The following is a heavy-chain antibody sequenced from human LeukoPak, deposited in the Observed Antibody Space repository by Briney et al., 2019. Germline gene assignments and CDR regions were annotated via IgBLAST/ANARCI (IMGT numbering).Heavy chain of an antibody. Sequence: HPGGPLRLSCLTSGFTFSTNAMSWVRQAPGKGLEWISGISGSGASTYYADSVTGRFTISRDNSRNTLYLQMNSLRGDDTAVYYCAKDVGKWESLHFFDYWGQGTLVTVSS. CDR3: AKDVGKWESLHFFDY. J-gene: IGHJ4*02. V-gene: IGHV3-23*01. CDR2: ISGSGAST. D-gene: IGHD1-26*01. CDR1: GFTFSTNA.